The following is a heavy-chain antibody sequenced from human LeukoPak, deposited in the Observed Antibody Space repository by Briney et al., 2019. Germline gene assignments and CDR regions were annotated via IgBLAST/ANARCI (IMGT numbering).Heavy chain of an antibody. J-gene: IGHJ4*02. V-gene: IGHV1-2*04. CDR3: ARDLAYCSSTSCTLDDY. Sequence: ASVKVSCKASGYTFTGYYMHWVRQAPGQGLEWMGWINPNSGGTNYAQKFQGWVTMTRDTSISTAYMELSRLRSDDTAVYYCARDLAYCSSTSCTLDDYWGQGTLVTVSS. CDR1: GYTFTGYY. D-gene: IGHD2-2*01. CDR2: INPNSGGT.